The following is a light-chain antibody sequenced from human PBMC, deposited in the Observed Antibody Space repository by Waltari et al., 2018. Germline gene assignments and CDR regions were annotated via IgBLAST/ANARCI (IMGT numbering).Light chain of an antibody. V-gene: IGKV1-33*01. J-gene: IGKJ4*01. Sequence: DIQMTQSPSSLSASVGDRVTITCQASQDINKFLNWFQQKPGKAPKPLIYDASNLEAGVPSRFSVSGSGTQFTFTINSLQPEDIASYYCQQFDTLPLTFGGGTKVEIK. CDR2: DAS. CDR1: QDINKF. CDR3: QQFDTLPLT.